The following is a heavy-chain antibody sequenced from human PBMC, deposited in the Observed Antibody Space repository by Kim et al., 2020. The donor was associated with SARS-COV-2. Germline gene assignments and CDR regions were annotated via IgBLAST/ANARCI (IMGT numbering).Heavy chain of an antibody. CDR2: IYYSGST. J-gene: IGHJ6*03. D-gene: IGHD1-1*01. V-gene: IGHV4-59*01. CDR1: GGSISSYY. CDR3: ARVRXLESPFYYYYYYMDV. Sequence: SETLSLTCTVSGGSISSYYWSWIRQPPGKGLEWIGYIYYSGSTNYNPSLKSRVTIAVDTSKNQFSLKLSSVXAADTAVYYCARVRXLESPFYYYYYYMDVWGKGXXVTVSS.